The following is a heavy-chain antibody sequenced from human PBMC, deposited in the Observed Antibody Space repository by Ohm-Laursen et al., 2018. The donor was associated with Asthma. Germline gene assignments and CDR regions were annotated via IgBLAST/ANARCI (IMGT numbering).Heavy chain of an antibody. V-gene: IGHV3-33*08. D-gene: IGHD2-15*01. CDR3: ARAVGAAKAYDAFDI. CDR2: IWYGGSNK. CDR1: GFTFTSYD. Sequence: SLRLSCAASGFTFTSYDMYWVRQAPGKGLEFVAVIWYGGSNKYYAGSVKGRFTISRDNAKNTLYLQMSSLRAEDTAVYYCARAVGAAKAYDAFDIWGQGTMVTVSS. J-gene: IGHJ3*02.